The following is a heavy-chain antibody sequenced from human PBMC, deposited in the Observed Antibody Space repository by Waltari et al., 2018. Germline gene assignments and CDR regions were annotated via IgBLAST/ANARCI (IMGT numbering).Heavy chain of an antibody. V-gene: IGHV3-23*01. Sequence: EVQLLESGGGLVQQGGSLRLSCGVSGFTFNRTAINWVRRSPGTGLQWVAAITISDATYHADSLKGRFTISRDTSKDTVYLQMNSLRAEDTAVYYCAKPFYNWDDPLESWGPGTLVTVSS. CDR1: GFTFNRTA. D-gene: IGHD1-20*01. CDR3: AKPFYNWDDPLES. CDR2: ITISDAT. J-gene: IGHJ5*02.